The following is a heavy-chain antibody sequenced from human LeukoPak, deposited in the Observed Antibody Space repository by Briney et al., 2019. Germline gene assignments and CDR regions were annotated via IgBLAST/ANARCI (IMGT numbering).Heavy chain of an antibody. Sequence: RGSLRLSCASSGFTFSSYWTNWARHAPAAWLEWVVSINHTGNVNYYVDSVKGRFTISSDNAKNSLYLQMSNLRAEDTAVYFCARGGGLDVWGQGATVTVSS. CDR3: ARGGGLDV. CDR1: GFTFSSYW. V-gene: IGHV3-7*04. J-gene: IGHJ6*02. CDR2: INHTGNVN.